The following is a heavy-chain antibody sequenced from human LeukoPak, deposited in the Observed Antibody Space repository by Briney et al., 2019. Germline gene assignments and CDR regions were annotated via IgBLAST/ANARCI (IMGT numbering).Heavy chain of an antibody. D-gene: IGHD2-2*01. CDR3: ARDEGDIVVVPAALDY. J-gene: IGHJ4*02. CDR1: GFTVSSKY. V-gene: IGHV3-53*01. Sequence: GGSLRLSCAASGFTVSSKYMSWVRQAPGKGLEWVSDIYSGGGTNYADSVKGRFTISRDNAKNSLYLQMNSLRAEDTAVYYCARDEGDIVVVPAALDYWGQGTLVTVSS. CDR2: IYSGGGT.